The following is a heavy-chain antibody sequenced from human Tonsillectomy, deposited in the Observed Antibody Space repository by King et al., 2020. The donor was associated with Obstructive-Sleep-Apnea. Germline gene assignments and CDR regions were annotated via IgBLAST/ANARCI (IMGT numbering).Heavy chain of an antibody. D-gene: IGHD6-13*01. J-gene: IGHJ3*02. Sequence: VQLVESGGGLVQPGGSLRLSCVASGLTVSNNYMSWVRQAPGKGLEWVSVIYSGRATYYADSVRGRFTNSRHSSKNTLYLQMNSLRVEDTAVYYCARDHPNTSSSSWYRGDAFDIWGQGTMVTVSS. CDR2: IYSGRAT. CDR3: ARDHPNTSSSSWYRGDAFDI. V-gene: IGHV3-53*04. CDR1: GLTVSNNY.